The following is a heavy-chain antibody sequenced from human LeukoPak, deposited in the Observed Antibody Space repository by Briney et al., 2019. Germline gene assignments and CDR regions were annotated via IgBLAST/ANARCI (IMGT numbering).Heavy chain of an antibody. CDR3: ARVRDGSGSHCDY. CDR1: GGSLISSDW. CDR2: IYHSGGT. Sequence: SGTLSLTCTVSGGSLISSDWWSWVRQPPGKGLEWIGQIYHSGGTNYNPSLKSRVTISVDKSKDQFSLKLNSVTAADTGVYYCARVRDGSGSHCDYWGQGTLVTVSS. J-gene: IGHJ4*02. D-gene: IGHD3-10*01. V-gene: IGHV4-4*02.